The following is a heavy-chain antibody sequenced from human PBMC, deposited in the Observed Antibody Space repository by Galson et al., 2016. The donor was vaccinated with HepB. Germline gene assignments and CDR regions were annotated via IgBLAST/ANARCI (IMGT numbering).Heavy chain of an antibody. V-gene: IGHV1-18*01. Sequence: SVKVSCKASGYTFTTYGISWVRQAPGQGLEWMGWITTVTGNTNYAQKFQGRVTMTTDTSTNTAYMELRSLRSDDTALYYCARARDYYFYSMDVWGQGTTVTVSS. CDR2: ITTVTGNT. J-gene: IGHJ6*02. CDR3: ARARDYYFYSMDV. CDR1: GYTFTTYG.